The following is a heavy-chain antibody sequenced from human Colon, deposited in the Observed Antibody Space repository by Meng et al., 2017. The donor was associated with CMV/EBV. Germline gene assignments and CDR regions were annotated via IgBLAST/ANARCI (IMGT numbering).Heavy chain of an antibody. V-gene: IGHV3-9*01. D-gene: IGHD6-19*01. CDR1: GFTFDDYA. CDR2: ISSNSGII. J-gene: IGHJ5*02. Sequence: GGSLRLSCAASGFTFDDYAMHWVRQAPGKGLEWVSGISSNSGIIAYADSVKGRFTISRDSAKNSLYLQMNSLRDEDTALYYCAKDLAVATTSWGQGTLVTVS. CDR3: AKDLAVATTS.